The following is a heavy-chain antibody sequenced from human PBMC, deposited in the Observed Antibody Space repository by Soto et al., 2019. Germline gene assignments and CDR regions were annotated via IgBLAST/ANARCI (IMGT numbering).Heavy chain of an antibody. D-gene: IGHD2-2*01. J-gene: IGHJ4*02. CDR1: GFTFRSYE. CDR3: ARDPSWSSKRGTRFDY. V-gene: IGHV3-48*03. CDR2: ISSSGRTI. Sequence: EVQLVESGGGLVQPGGSLRLSCAASGFTFRSYEMNWVRQAPGKGLEWVSYISSSGRTIYYADSVKGRFTISRDNAKNSLYLQMNSLRAEDTAVYYCARDPSWSSKRGTRFDYWGQGTLVTVSS.